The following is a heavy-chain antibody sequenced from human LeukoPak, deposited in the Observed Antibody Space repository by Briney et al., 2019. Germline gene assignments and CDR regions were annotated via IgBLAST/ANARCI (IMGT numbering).Heavy chain of an antibody. J-gene: IGHJ3*02. CDR3: ARVYATELERRLRGAFDI. Sequence: ASVKVSCKASGYTFTSYGISWVRQAPGQGLEWMGWISAYNGNTNYAQKLQGRVTMTTDTSTSTAYMELRSLRSEDTAVYYCARVYATELERRLRGAFDIWGQGTMVTVSS. CDR2: ISAYNGNT. CDR1: GYTFTSYG. V-gene: IGHV1-18*01. D-gene: IGHD1-1*01.